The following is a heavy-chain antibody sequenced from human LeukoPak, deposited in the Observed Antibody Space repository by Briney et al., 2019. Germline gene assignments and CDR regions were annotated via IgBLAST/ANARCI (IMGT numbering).Heavy chain of an antibody. CDR3: ARVAVAGDYFDY. J-gene: IGHJ4*02. D-gene: IGHD6-19*01. Sequence: GASVKVSCKASGYTFTGYYMHWVRQAPGQGLEWMGWINPNSGGTNYAQKFQGRVTMTRDTSISTAYMELRSLRSDDTAVYYCARVAVAGDYFDYWGQGTLVTVSS. V-gene: IGHV1-2*02. CDR1: GYTFTGYY. CDR2: INPNSGGT.